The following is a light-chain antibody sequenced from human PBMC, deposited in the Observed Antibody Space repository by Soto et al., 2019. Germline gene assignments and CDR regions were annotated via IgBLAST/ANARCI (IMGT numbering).Light chain of an antibody. CDR1: SSDVGSYNF. V-gene: IGLV2-8*01. CDR3: CSLTTSHTYV. Sequence: QSALTQSPSASGSPGQSVTISCTGTSSDVGSYNFVSWYQQHPGKAPKLMIYEVSKRLSGVPDRFSGSKSGNTASLTVSGLQAEDEADYYCCSLTTSHTYVFGSGTKVTVL. CDR2: EVS. J-gene: IGLJ1*01.